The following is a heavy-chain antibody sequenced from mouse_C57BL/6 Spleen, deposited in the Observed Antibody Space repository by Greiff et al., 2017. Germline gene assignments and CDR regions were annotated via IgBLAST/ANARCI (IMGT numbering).Heavy chain of an antibody. CDR1: GFSLTSYA. CDR2: IWTGGGT. D-gene: IGHD1-1*01. J-gene: IGHJ1*03. CDR3: ARKDYYGSDWYFDV. Sequence: VQLQESGPGLVAPSQSLSITCTVSGFSLTSYAISWVRQPPGKGLEWLGVIWTGGGTNYNSALKSGLSISKDNSKSQVFLKMNRLQTDDTARYYCARKDYYGSDWYFDVWGTGTTVTVSS. V-gene: IGHV2-9-1*01.